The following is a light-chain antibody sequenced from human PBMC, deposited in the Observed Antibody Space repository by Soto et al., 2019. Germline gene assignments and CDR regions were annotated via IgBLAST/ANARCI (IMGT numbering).Light chain of an antibody. J-gene: IGKJ5*01. V-gene: IGKV3-20*01. CDR2: GAS. Sequence: EIVLTQSPGTLSLSPGERATLSCRASQSVSSSYLAWYQQKPVQAPRLLIYGASIRANGIPDRFSGSGSETDLTLTISRLEPEDFALYDCQQYGSSATITFGQGTRLEIK. CDR1: QSVSSSY. CDR3: QQYGSSATIT.